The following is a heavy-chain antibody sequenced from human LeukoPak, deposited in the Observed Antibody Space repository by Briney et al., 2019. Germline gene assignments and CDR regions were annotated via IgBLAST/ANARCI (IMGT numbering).Heavy chain of an antibody. CDR3: TRDSYSGNHYGTFDI. CDR1: GFTFSTYW. J-gene: IGHJ3*02. D-gene: IGHD1-26*01. V-gene: IGHV3-33*08. Sequence: PSGGSLRLSCAASGFTFSTYWMSWVRQAPGKGLEWMAVIWYDGSNKYYADSVKGRFTISRDNSKNTLYLQMNSLRAEDTAVYYCTRDSYSGNHYGTFDIWGQGTMVTVSS. CDR2: IWYDGSNK.